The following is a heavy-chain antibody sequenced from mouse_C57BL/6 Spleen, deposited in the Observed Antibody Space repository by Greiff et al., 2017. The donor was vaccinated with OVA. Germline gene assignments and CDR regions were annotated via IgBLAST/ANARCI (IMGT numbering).Heavy chain of an antibody. V-gene: IGHV5-16*01. J-gene: IGHJ2*01. CDR1: GFTFSDYY. Sequence: EVQRVESEGGLVQPGSSMKLSCTASGFTFSDYYMAWVRQVPEKGLEWVANINYDGSSTYYLDSLKSRFIISRDNAKNILYLQMSSLKSEDTATYYCARMGEGVFDYWGQGTTLTVSS. CDR2: INYDGSST. CDR3: ARMGEGVFDY.